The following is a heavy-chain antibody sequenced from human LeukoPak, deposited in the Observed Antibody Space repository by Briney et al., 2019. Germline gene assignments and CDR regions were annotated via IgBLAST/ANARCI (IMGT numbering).Heavy chain of an antibody. CDR1: GFTFSSYA. J-gene: IGHJ4*02. V-gene: IGHV3-23*01. CDR3: AKGRVGATIPFDY. CDR2: ISGSGGST. D-gene: IGHD1-26*01. Sequence: GGSLRLSCAASGFTFSSYAMSWVRQAPGKGLEWVSAISGSGGSTYYADSVKGRFTISRDNAKNSLYLQMNSLRAEDTALYYCAKGRVGATIPFDYWGQGTLVTVSS.